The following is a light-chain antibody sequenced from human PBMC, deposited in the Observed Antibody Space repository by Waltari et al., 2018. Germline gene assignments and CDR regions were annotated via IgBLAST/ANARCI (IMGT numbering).Light chain of an antibody. CDR1: QSVTNNY. J-gene: IGKJ2*01. Sequence: IVLTQSPDTLSLSPGERATLSCRASQSVTNNYLAWYQQRPGQAPRLLIYGVSARAIGIPDRVSGSGSGTDFILTISRLEPEDFAVYYCQQYDYSSFTFGQGTRLEIK. CDR3: QQYDYSSFT. V-gene: IGKV3-20*01. CDR2: GVS.